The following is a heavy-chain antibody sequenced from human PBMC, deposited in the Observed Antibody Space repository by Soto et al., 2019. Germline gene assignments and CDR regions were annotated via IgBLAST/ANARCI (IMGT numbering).Heavy chain of an antibody. CDR3: AREYSPGLFEY. V-gene: IGHV1-46*02. J-gene: IGHJ4*02. CDR1: GYNFNNYF. D-gene: IGHD5-12*01. CDR2: IFPGGGNT. Sequence: GASVKVSFKAYGYNFNNYFLHWVRQAPGQGLEWMGYIFPGGGNTGYTQSFQGRLTVTMDTSTSTVYMDLSSVRLEDTAVYYCAREYSPGLFEYWGQGTLVTVSS.